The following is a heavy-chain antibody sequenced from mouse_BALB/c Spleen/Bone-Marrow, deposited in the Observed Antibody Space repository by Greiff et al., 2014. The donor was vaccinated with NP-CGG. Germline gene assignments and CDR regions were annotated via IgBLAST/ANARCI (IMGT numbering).Heavy chain of an antibody. CDR3: ARSDGYSWFAY. Sequence: QLQHSLPELVKPGASVKIPCKASGYTFTDYNMDWVKQSHGKSLEWIGDINPNNGGTIYNQKFKGKATLTVDKSSSTAYMELRSLTSEDTAVYYCARSDGYSWFAYWGQGTLVTVSA. CDR1: GYTFTDYN. D-gene: IGHD2-3*01. V-gene: IGHV1-18*01. J-gene: IGHJ3*01. CDR2: INPNNGGT.